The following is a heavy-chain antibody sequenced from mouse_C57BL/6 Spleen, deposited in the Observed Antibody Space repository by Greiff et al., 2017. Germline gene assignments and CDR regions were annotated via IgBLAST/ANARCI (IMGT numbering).Heavy chain of an antibody. CDR1: GFSLTSYG. CDR3: ARKGWLSGYYYAMDY. Sequence: VHLVESGPGLVQPSQSLSITCTVSGFSLTSYGVHWVRQSPGKGLEWLGVIWSGGSTDYNAAFISRLSISKDNSKSQVFFKMNSLQADDTAIYYCARKGWLSGYYYAMDYWGQGTSVTVSS. V-gene: IGHV2-2*01. J-gene: IGHJ4*01. CDR2: IWSGGST. D-gene: IGHD1-1*02.